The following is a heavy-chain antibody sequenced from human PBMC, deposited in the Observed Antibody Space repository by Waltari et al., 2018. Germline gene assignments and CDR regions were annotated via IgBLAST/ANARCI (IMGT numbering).Heavy chain of an antibody. J-gene: IGHJ4*02. CDR1: GFTFSSYE. Sequence: EVQLVESGGGLVQPGGSLRLSCAASGFTFSSYEMNWVRQAPGKGLEWVSYISSSGSTIYYADSVKGRVTISRDNAKKSLLLQLNSLRAEDTAVYYCARDGGKLSSAYYFDYWGQGTLVTVSS. CDR3: ARDGGKLSSAYYFDY. CDR2: ISSSGSTI. D-gene: IGHD6-19*01. V-gene: IGHV3-48*03.